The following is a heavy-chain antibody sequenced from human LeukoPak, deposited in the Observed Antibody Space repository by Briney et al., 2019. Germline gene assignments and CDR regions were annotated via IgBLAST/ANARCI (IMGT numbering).Heavy chain of an antibody. D-gene: IGHD6-19*01. CDR1: GGTFSSYA. CDR2: IIPIFGTA. CDR3: ARAFGYSSGEGY. V-gene: IGHV1-69*13. J-gene: IGHJ4*02. Sequence: SVKVSCKASGGTFSSYAINWVRQAPGQGLEWMGGIIPIFGTANYAQKFQGRVTITADESTSTAYMEVSSLRSEDTAVYYCARAFGYSSGEGYWGQGTLVTVSS.